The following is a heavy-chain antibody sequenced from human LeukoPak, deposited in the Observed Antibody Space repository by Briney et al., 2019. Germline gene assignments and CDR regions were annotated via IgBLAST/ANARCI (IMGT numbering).Heavy chain of an antibody. V-gene: IGHV3-15*01. D-gene: IGHD3-10*01. Sequence: GGSLRLSCAASGFTFINAWMNWVRQAPGKGLEWVGRIKSKTDGGTTDYAAPVKGRFTISRDDSKNTLYLQMNSLKTEDTAVYYCAKARYYGSGSANWFDPWGQGTLVTVSS. CDR2: IKSKTDGGTT. CDR3: AKARYYGSGSANWFDP. CDR1: GFTFINAW. J-gene: IGHJ5*02.